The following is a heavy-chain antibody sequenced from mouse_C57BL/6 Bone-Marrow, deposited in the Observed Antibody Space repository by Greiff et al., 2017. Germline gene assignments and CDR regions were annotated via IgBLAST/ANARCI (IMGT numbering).Heavy chain of an antibody. CDR1: GFTFSSYG. Sequence: EVKLVESGGDLVKPGGSLKLSCAASGFTFSSYGMSWVRQTPDKRLEWVATISSGGSYTYYPDSVKGRFTISRDNAKNTLYLQMSSLKSEDTAMYYCARQNLYYAMDYWGQGTSVTVSS. J-gene: IGHJ4*01. CDR2: ISSGGSYT. CDR3: ARQNLYYAMDY. V-gene: IGHV5-6*01.